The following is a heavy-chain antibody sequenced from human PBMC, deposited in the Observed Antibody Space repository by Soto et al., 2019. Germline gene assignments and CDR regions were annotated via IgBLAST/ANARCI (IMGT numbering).Heavy chain of an antibody. D-gene: IGHD3-3*01. CDR1: GYSFSTSW. CDR3: ATRAEYYDFWSGYYGA. Sequence: GESLKISCKGSGYSFSTSWIGWVRQMSGKGLEWMGTIYPSDSDTRYSPSFQGQVIISADKSTSTAYLQWRSLKASDTAMYYCATRAEYYDFWSGYYGAWGQGXLVTVYS. J-gene: IGHJ5*02. V-gene: IGHV5-51*01. CDR2: IYPSDSDT.